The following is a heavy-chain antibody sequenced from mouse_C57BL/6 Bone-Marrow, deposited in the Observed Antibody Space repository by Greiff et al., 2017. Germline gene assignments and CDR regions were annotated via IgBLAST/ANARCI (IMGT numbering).Heavy chain of an antibody. V-gene: IGHV5-4*01. Sequence: EVQLVESGGGLVKPGGSLKLSCAASGFTFSSYAMSWVRQTPEKRLEWVATISDGGSYTYYPDNVKGRFTISRDTAKNNLYLHMSHLKSEDTAMYYCARDVTTVVPYYFDYWGQGTTLTVSS. D-gene: IGHD1-1*01. CDR2: ISDGGSYT. J-gene: IGHJ2*01. CDR3: ARDVTTVVPYYFDY. CDR1: GFTFSSYA.